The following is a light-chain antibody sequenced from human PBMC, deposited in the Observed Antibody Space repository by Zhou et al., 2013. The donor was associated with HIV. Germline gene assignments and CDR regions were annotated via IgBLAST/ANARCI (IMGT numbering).Light chain of an antibody. V-gene: IGKV1-9*01. J-gene: IGKJ1*01. CDR2: AAS. CDR3: QQYNNWPRGT. Sequence: DIQLTQSPSFLSASVGDRVTITCRASQGSASYLAWYQQKPGKAPKLLIFAASTLQSGVPSRFSGSGSGPEFTLTISSLQPEDFATYYCQQYNNWPRGTFGQGTKVEIK. CDR1: QGSASY.